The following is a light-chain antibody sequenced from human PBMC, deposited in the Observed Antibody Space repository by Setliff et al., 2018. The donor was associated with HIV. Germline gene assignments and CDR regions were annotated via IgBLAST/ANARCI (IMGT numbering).Light chain of an antibody. V-gene: IGLV2-14*01. Sequence: QSALTQPASVSGSPGQSITISCTGSRGDVGAYNYVSWYQHHPGKAPKLIISEVNKRPSGVSTRFSGSKTGTTASLTISGPQAEDESDYYCTSYTSSSNLVFGGGTKATVL. CDR2: EVN. CDR3: TSYTSSSNLV. J-gene: IGLJ2*01. CDR1: RGDVGAYNY.